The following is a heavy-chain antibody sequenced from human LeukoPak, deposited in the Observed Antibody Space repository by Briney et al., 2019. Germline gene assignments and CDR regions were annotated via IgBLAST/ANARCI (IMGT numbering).Heavy chain of an antibody. CDR3: AKGSSCWYPGFDY. J-gene: IGHJ4*03. Sequence: PGGSLRLSCAASGFTFTNYAMNWVRQAQGKGLEWVSRSGSGGSPYYADSVKGRFTIYRDNHKHTLYLQMSSVRVEDTAVYYCAKGSSCWYPGFDYWGQGTMVTVSS. CDR2: SGSGGSP. CDR1: GFTFTNYA. V-gene: IGHV3-23*01. D-gene: IGHD6-19*01.